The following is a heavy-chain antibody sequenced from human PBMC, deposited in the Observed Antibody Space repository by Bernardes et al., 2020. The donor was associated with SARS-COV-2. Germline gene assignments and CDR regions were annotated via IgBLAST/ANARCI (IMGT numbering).Heavy chain of an antibody. V-gene: IGHV3-48*03. Sequence: GGSLRLSCAVSGLTFSNYEMNWVRQAPGKGLEWVSYIRSSGSSIYYGDSVKGRFTISRDNAKSSLYLQMNSLRAEDTAVYYCAGGHDYSNNSPYYHYGMDVWGQGTTVIVSS. CDR3: AGGHDYSNNSPYYHYGMDV. CDR1: GLTFSNYE. D-gene: IGHD4-4*01. J-gene: IGHJ6*02. CDR2: IRSSGSSI.